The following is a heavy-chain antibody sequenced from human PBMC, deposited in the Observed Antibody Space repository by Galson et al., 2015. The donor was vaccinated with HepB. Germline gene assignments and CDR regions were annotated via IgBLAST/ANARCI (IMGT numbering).Heavy chain of an antibody. D-gene: IGHD1-14*01. V-gene: IGHV1-69*13. CDR3: ARDRSTSEPYDAFDV. J-gene: IGHJ3*01. Sequence: SVKVSCKASGGTFSHTAISWVRQAPGQGLEWLGGIIPIVDKPYIAQKFRGRLTITADASTHTVYMELDSLRSEDTAVYFCARDRSTSEPYDAFDVWGQGPQLTVSS. CDR1: GGTFSHTA. CDR2: IIPIVDKP.